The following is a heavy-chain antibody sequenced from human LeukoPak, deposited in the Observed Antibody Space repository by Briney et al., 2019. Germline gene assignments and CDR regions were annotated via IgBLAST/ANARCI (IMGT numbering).Heavy chain of an antibody. CDR3: ARDPSARGEQQLTY. CDR1: GFTFSDYY. Sequence: GGSLRLSCVASGFTFSDYYMSWIRQAPGKGLEWVSYISSSSSYIYYADSVKGRFTISRDNAKNSLYLQMNSLRAEDTAVYYCARDPSARGEQQLTYWGQGTLVTVSS. J-gene: IGHJ4*02. D-gene: IGHD6-13*01. CDR2: ISSSSSYI. V-gene: IGHV3-11*06.